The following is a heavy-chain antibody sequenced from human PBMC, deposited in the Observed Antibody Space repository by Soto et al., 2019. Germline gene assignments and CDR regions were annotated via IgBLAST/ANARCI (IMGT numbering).Heavy chain of an antibody. Sequence: PSETLSLTCTVSGDSVDSGVYYWSWIRQPPGKGLEWIGDINYTGSTNYDPSLKSRVTISVDTSKNQFSLKLSSVTAADTAVYYCARGRRGDYVYYGMDVWGQGTTVTVSS. D-gene: IGHD4-17*01. CDR1: GDSVDSGVYY. V-gene: IGHV4-61*08. J-gene: IGHJ6*02. CDR2: INYTGST. CDR3: ARGRRGDYVYYGMDV.